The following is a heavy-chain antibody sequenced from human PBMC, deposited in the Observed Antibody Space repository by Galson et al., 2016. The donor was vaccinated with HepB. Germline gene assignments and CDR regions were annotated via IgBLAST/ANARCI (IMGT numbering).Heavy chain of an antibody. D-gene: IGHD3-22*01. CDR1: GVTFNTYP. V-gene: IGHV1-69*13. CDR2: IIPISGTS. J-gene: IGHJ4*02. CDR3: ATEDSSGFFDY. Sequence: SVKVSCKASGVTFNTYPISWVRQAPGQGLEWMGGIIPISGTSKYAQEFQGRVTITADESTSTAYMELSSLRSEDTAIYYCATEDSSGFFDYWGQGTLVTVSS.